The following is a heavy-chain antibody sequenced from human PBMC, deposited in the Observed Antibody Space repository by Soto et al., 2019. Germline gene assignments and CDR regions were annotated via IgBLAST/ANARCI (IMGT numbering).Heavy chain of an antibody. D-gene: IGHD6-19*01. CDR1: GFAVSNYY. CDR2: IFSVGST. J-gene: IGHJ4*02. Sequence: EVRLVETGGGLIQPGGSLRLSCAASGFAVSNYYMTWVRQAPGKRLEWVSVIFSVGSTYYADSVKGGFTISRDIYKNTLYLHMNDLSAEDTAGYYFVSFRPIYRAGWYYLDHWGQGNLGTVSS. CDR3: VSFRPIYRAGWYYLDH. V-gene: IGHV3-53*02.